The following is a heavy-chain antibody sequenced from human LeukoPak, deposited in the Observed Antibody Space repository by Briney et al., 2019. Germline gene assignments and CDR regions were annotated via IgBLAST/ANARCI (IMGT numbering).Heavy chain of an antibody. J-gene: IGHJ5*01. CDR3: ARARFDS. CDR2: VSFGGDLT. CDR1: GFTFNRYA. Sequence: GGSLRLSCAASGFTFNRYAMHWLRQAPGKGPEWVGFVSFGGDLTFYADSVKGRFTVSRDNSENTVSLQMNSLRAEDTAVYFCARARFDSWGQGTLVTVSS. V-gene: IGHV3-30*01.